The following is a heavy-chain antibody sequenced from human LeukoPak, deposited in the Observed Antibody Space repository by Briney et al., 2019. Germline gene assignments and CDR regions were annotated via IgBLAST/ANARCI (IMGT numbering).Heavy chain of an antibody. CDR2: IHPGDSES. CDR3: ARHGGGDGEYFFDY. D-gene: IGHD2-21*02. J-gene: IGHJ4*01. V-gene: IGHV5-51*01. CDR1: GYSFTRYW. Sequence: GGSLKISCKASGYSFTRYWIGWVRQMPGKGLEWMEIIHPGDSESRYSPSFQGQVTISADKSISTAYLQWSSLEASDTAVYYCARHGGGDGEYFFDYWGHGTLVTVSS.